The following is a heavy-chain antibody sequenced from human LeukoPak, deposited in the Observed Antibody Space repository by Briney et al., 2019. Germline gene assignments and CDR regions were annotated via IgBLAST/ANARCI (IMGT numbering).Heavy chain of an antibody. CDR3: ARVGSSNSHYDY. D-gene: IGHD3-10*01. CDR2: LSHSGAT. J-gene: IGHJ4*02. Sequence: SETLSLTCSVSGSSITSVSYWAWIRQAPEEGLEWIGSLSHSGATYYNPSLTSRLSTSVDTSNNRFSLTLRSVTAADTAVYYCARVGSSNSHYDYRGPGTLVTVSS. CDR1: GSSITSVSY. V-gene: IGHV4-38-2*02.